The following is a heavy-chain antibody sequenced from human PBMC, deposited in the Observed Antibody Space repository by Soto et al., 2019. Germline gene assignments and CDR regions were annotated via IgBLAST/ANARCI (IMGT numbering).Heavy chain of an antibody. V-gene: IGHV4-30-4*01. Sequence: SETLSLTCTVSGGSISSGDYYWSWIRQPPGKGLEWIGYIYYSGSTYYNPSLKSRVTISVDTSKNQFSLKLSSVTAADTAVYYCASAGYSSSWYVPFDYWGQGTLVTVSS. CDR2: IYYSGST. CDR3: ASAGYSSSWYVPFDY. D-gene: IGHD6-13*01. CDR1: GGSISSGDYY. J-gene: IGHJ4*02.